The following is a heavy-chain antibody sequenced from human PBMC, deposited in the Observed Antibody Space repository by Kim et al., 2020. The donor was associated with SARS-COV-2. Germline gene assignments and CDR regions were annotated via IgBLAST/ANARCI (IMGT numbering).Heavy chain of an antibody. Sequence: GGSLRLSCAASGFTFSSYGLHWVRQAPGKGLEWVTVIWYDGSNKYYADSVKGRFTISRDNSKNTLFLQMNSLRAEDTAVYYCARVHCSSTSCYIWDYYY. D-gene: IGHD2-2*02. J-gene: IGHJ6*01. CDR1: GFTFSSYG. CDR3: ARVHCSSTSCYIWDYYY. CDR2: IWYDGSNK. V-gene: IGHV3-33*01.